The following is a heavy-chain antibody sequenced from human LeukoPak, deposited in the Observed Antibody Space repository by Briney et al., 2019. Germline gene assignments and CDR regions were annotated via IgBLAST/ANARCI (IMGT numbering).Heavy chain of an antibody. D-gene: IGHD2-8*01. CDR3: VKVIRYCTNGVCYQYYLRL. J-gene: IGHJ4*02. CDR2: ISSDGGST. V-gene: IGHV3-64D*09. Sequence: GGPVSHSCSASGFTFSSYAMHWARQAPGKGLEYVSAISSDGGSTYYADSVKGRFTISRDNSKNTLYLQMSILRAEDTAVYYCVKVIRYCTNGVCYQYYLRLWGQGTPGTVSS. CDR1: GFTFSSYA.